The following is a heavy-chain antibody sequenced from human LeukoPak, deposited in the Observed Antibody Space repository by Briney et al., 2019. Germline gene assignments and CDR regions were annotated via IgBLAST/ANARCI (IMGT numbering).Heavy chain of an antibody. CDR2: IKQDGSEK. V-gene: IGHV3-7*01. Sequence: GGSLRLSCAASGFTFSSYWMSWVRQAPGKGLEWVANIKQDGSEKYYADSVKGRFTISRDNAKNSVFLQMNSLRVEDTAVYYCTGGGGWLVVSWGQGTLVTVSS. D-gene: IGHD6-19*01. J-gene: IGHJ5*02. CDR1: GFTFSSYW. CDR3: TGGGGWLVVS.